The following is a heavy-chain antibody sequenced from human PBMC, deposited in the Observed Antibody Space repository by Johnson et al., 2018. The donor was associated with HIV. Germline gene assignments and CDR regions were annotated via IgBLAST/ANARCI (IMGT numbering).Heavy chain of an antibody. CDR1: GFTFSSYA. D-gene: IGHD1-1*01. J-gene: IGHJ3*02. CDR3: ATPQEGYSAFDI. Sequence: QVQLVESGGGVVQPGRSLRLSCAASGFTFSSYAMHWVLQAPGKGLEWVAVISYDGSNKYYADSVKGRFTISRDNSKNTLYLQMNSLRAEDTAVYYCATPQEGYSAFDIWCQGTMVTVSS. V-gene: IGHV3-30*04. CDR2: ISYDGSNK.